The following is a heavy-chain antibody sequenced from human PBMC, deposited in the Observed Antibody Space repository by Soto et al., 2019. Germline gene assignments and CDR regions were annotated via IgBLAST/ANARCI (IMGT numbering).Heavy chain of an antibody. CDR3: ARRAYYYDSSGYHPDWLDP. CDR2: MNPNSGNT. CDR1: GYTFTSYD. V-gene: IGHV1-8*01. D-gene: IGHD3-22*01. Sequence: ASVKVSCKASGYTFTSYDINWVRQATGQGLEWMGWMNPNSGNTGYAQKFQGRVTMTRNTSISTAYMELSSLRSEDTAVYYCARRAYYYDSSGYHPDWLDPWGQGTLVPVYS. J-gene: IGHJ5*02.